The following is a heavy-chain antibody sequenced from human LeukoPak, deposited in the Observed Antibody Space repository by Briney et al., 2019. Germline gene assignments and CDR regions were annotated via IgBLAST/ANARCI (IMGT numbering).Heavy chain of an antibody. J-gene: IGHJ4*02. Sequence: GGPLRLSCVASGFTFSIYGMHWVRPAPGKGLELVALIWYDGSRKHYADSVKGRFTISRDNSKNTLYLQMDSLRGEDTAVYYCARDDSSGDYYDNFDYWGQGTLVTVSS. D-gene: IGHD3-22*01. CDR1: GFTFSIYG. V-gene: IGHV3-33*01. CDR3: ARDDSSGDYYDNFDY. CDR2: IWYDGSRK.